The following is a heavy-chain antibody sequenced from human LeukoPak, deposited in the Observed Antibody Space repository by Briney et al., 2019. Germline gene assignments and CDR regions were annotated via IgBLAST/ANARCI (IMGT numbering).Heavy chain of an antibody. J-gene: IGHJ3*02. CDR3: ARSSGSDDAFDI. Sequence: SLKVSCKASGGTFSSYAISWVRQAPGQGLEWMGRIIPIFGTANYAQKFQGRVTITTDESTSTAYMELSSLRSEDTAVYYCARSSGSDDAFDIWGQGTMVTVSS. CDR1: GGTFSSYA. CDR2: IIPIFGTA. D-gene: IGHD3-22*01. V-gene: IGHV1-69*05.